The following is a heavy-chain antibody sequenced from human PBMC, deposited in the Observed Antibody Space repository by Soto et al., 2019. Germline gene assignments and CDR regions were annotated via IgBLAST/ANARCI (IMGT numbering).Heavy chain of an antibody. D-gene: IGHD1-7*01. CDR1: GFTFSSYG. Sequence: QVQLVESGGGVVQPGRSLRLSCAASGFTFSSYGMHWVRQAPGKGLEWVAVIWYDGSNQYYADSVKGRFTISRDNSKNTLYLQMNSLRAEDTAVYYCARESSITGTIARAWWYNWFDPWGQGTLVTVSS. J-gene: IGHJ5*02. CDR3: ARESSITGTIARAWWYNWFDP. CDR2: IWYDGSNQ. V-gene: IGHV3-33*01.